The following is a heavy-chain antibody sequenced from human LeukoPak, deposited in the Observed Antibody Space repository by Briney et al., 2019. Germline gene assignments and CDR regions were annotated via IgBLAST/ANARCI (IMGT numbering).Heavy chain of an antibody. V-gene: IGHV1-18*01. J-gene: IGHJ4*02. CDR1: GYTFINYD. CDR3: ARQGYGGNPQGAADY. Sequence: ASVKVSCKASGYTFINYDFSWVRQTPGQGLEWMGWISTYNGNTNYAQKLQGRVTMTTDTSTSTAYMELRSLRSDDTAVYYCARQGYGGNPQGAADYWGQGTLVTVSS. CDR2: ISTYNGNT. D-gene: IGHD4-23*01.